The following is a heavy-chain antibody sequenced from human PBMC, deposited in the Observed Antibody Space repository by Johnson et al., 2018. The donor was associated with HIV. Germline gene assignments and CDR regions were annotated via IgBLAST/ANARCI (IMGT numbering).Heavy chain of an antibody. V-gene: IGHV3-15*01. J-gene: IGHJ3*02. CDR1: GFTFITVW. Sequence: VQLVEPGGGLVKPGGSLILSCAASGFTFITVWMSWVHPAPGKGLEWVGRINRKIDGEATDYAAPVKGRFTISRDDSKNTLCLQMSSLKTDDTAVYYCTTAIVIDAFDIWGQGTMVTVSS. CDR2: INRKIDGEAT. D-gene: IGHD3-16*02. CDR3: TTAIVIDAFDI.